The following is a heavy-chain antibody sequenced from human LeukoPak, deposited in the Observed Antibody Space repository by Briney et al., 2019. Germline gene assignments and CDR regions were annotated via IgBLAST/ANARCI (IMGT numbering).Heavy chain of an antibody. Sequence: GGSLRLSCAASGFTFSSYGMHWVRQAPGKGLEWVSSITSGSSYIYYADSVKGRFTISRDNSKNTLYLQMNSLRAEDTAVYYCARSLWFGEQYFDYWGQGTLVTVSS. CDR3: ARSLWFGEQYFDY. J-gene: IGHJ4*02. CDR2: ITSGSSYI. V-gene: IGHV3-21*04. CDR1: GFTFSSYG. D-gene: IGHD3-10*01.